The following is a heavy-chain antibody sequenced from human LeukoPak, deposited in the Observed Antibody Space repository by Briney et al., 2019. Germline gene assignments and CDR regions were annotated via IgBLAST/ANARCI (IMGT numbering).Heavy chain of an antibody. CDR3: AKRNTMIRGGPCFDH. CDR1: GFTFSGSA. V-gene: IGHV3-73*01. Sequence: PGGSLRPSCAASGFTFSGSAMHWARQASGKGLEWVGRIRSKANSYVTAYGASVKGRFIISRDDSQNTTYLQMNSLKTEDTAKYYCAKRNTMIRGGPCFDHWGQGLLVTVSS. CDR2: IRSKANSYVT. J-gene: IGHJ4*02. D-gene: IGHD3-10*01.